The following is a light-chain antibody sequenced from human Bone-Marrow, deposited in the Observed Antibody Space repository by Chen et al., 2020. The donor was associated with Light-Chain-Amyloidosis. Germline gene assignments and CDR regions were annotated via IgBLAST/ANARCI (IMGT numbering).Light chain of an antibody. V-gene: IGKV3-20*01. CDR2: GSS. CDR3: QQYGTSPLT. J-gene: IGKJ4*01. Sequence: EIVFTQSPGTLSLSPGEGANLSCRASQTIRSNYLTWYKKKFGQAPRLLIYGSSSRATGIPDRFTGSGSGTDFTLTINRLEPEDFAMYYWQQYGTSPLTFGGGTKVEIK. CDR1: QTIRSNY.